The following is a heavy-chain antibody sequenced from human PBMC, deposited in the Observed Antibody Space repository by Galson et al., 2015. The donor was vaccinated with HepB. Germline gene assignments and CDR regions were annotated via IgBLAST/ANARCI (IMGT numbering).Heavy chain of an antibody. CDR2: IYYSGST. CDR1: GGSISSYY. D-gene: IGHD5-12*01. Sequence: SETLSLTCTVSGGSISSYYWSWIRQPPGKGLEWIGYIYYSGSTNYNPSLKSRVTISVDTPKNQFSLKLSSVTAADTAVYYCARYSGYDRSIDYWGQGTLVTVSS. CDR3: ARYSGYDRSIDY. V-gene: IGHV4-59*01. J-gene: IGHJ4*02.